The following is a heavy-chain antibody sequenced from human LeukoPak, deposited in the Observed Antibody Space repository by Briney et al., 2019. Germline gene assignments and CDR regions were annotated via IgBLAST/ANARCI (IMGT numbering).Heavy chain of an antibody. CDR1: GYTFTGYY. J-gene: IGHJ5*02. CDR2: INPNSGGT. Sequence: ASVKVSCKTSGYTFTGYYIHWVRQAPGQGLEWMGWINPNSGGTNYAQNFQGRVTMTRDTSINTADMELGRLRSDDTAVYYCARSPGLDTAVVNRPWGQGTLITVSS. D-gene: IGHD5-18*01. CDR3: ARSPGLDTAVVNRP. V-gene: IGHV1-2*02.